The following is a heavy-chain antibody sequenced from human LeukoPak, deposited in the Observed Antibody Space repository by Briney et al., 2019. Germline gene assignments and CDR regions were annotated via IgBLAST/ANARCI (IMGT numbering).Heavy chain of an antibody. J-gene: IGHJ5*02. V-gene: IGHV4-34*01. CDR1: GGSFSGYY. D-gene: IGHD3-10*01. Sequence: SETLSLTCAVYGGSFSGYYWSWIRQPPGKGLEWIGEINHSGSTNYNPSLKSRVTISVDTSKNQFSLKLSSVTAADTAVYYCARAYSFPITMVRGGKRTDWFDPWGQGTLVTVSS. CDR3: ARAYSFPITMVRGGKRTDWFDP. CDR2: INHSGST.